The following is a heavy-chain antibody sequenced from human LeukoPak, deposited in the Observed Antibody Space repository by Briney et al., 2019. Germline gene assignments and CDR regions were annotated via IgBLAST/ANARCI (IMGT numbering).Heavy chain of an antibody. D-gene: IGHD5-18*01. V-gene: IGHV3-11*04. Sequence: GGSLRLSCAASGFTFSDYYMSWIRQAPGKGLEWVSYISSSGSTIYYADSVKGRFTISRDNAKNSLYLQMNSLRAEDTAVYYCARDTAMVTGFDAFDIWGQGTMVTVSS. CDR1: GFTFSDYY. CDR3: ARDTAMVTGFDAFDI. CDR2: ISSSGSTI. J-gene: IGHJ3*02.